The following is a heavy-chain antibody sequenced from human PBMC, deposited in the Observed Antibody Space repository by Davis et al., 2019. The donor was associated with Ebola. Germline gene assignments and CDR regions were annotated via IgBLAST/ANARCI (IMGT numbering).Heavy chain of an antibody. V-gene: IGHV4-34*01. D-gene: IGHD6-13*01. CDR3: ARGHIVPTAGKHSRVSFDL. J-gene: IGHJ2*01. Sequence: PSETLSLTCAVYGGSFSGYYWSWIRQPPGKGLEWIGEINHSGSTNYNPSLKSRVTISVDTSKNQFSLKLSSVTAADTAVYYCARGHIVPTAGKHSRVSFDLWGRGTLVTVSS. CDR2: INHSGST. CDR1: GGSFSGYY.